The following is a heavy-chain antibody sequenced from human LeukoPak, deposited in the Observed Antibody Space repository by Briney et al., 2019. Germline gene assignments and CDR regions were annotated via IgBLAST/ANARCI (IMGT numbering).Heavy chain of an antibody. CDR1: GFTFSSYG. D-gene: IGHD6-19*01. Sequence: GGSLRLSCAASGFTFSSYGMPWVRQAPGKGLEWVAVIWYDGSNKYCADSVKGRFTISRDNSKNTLYLQMNSLRAEDTAVYYCAKDPFSCRSSGCHGIDYWGQGTLVTVSS. CDR2: IWYDGSNK. CDR3: AKDPFSCRSSGCHGIDY. J-gene: IGHJ4*02. V-gene: IGHV3-33*06.